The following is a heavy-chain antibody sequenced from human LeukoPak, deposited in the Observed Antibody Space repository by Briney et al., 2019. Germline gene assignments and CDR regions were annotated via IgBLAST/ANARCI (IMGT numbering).Heavy chain of an antibody. CDR3: ARGRSPVSHHWFDP. Sequence: PSETLSLTCNVSGGSISSTSYYWGWIRQPPGKGLEWLGNIYYTGTTYYNPSLKSRATMSVDTSKNQFSLKLSSVTAADTAVYYCARGRSPVSHHWFDPWGQGTLVTVSS. D-gene: IGHD2/OR15-2a*01. CDR2: IYYTGTT. CDR1: GGSISSTSYY. J-gene: IGHJ5*02. V-gene: IGHV4-39*07.